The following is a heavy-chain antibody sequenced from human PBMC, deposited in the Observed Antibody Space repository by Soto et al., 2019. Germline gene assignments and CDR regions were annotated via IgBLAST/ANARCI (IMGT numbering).Heavy chain of an antibody. CDR2: IIPIFGIA. CDR1: GGTFSRYS. J-gene: IGHJ6*02. Sequence: QVQLVQSGAEVKKPGSSVKVSCKASGGTFSRYSITWVRQAPGHGLEWIGRIIPIFGIASYAQKFQGRVTITADESTSTADRELSSLRSDDTAVYYCAIEDRDRETRLVTADIDGMDVWGQGPTVTVS. CDR3: AIEDRDRETRLVTADIDGMDV. V-gene: IGHV1-69*08. D-gene: IGHD2-2*01.